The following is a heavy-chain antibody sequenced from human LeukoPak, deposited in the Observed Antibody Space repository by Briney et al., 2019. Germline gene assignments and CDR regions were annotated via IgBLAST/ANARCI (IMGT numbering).Heavy chain of an antibody. Sequence: GGSLRLSCVVSGLTFSNAWMNWVRQTPGKGLEWVANIDQDGSEKWYVDSVKGRFTISRDNAKNSLFLQMNSLRAEDTAVYYCARGPLIAAAGTWWGQGALVTVSS. CDR2: IDQDGSEK. J-gene: IGHJ4*02. CDR1: GLTFSNAW. V-gene: IGHV3-7*03. D-gene: IGHD6-13*01. CDR3: ARGPLIAAAGTW.